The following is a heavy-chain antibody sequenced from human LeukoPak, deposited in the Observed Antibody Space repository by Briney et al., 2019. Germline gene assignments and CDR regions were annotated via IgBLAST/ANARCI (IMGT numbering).Heavy chain of an antibody. CDR1: GGSISSYY. D-gene: IGHD3-3*01. V-gene: IGHV4-59*01. Sequence: PSETLSLTCTVSGGSISSYYWSWIRQPPGKGLEWIGYIYYSGSTNYSPSLKSRVTISVDTSKNQFSLKLSSVTAADTAVYYCARASDDFWSGYLYYMDVWGKGTTVTVSS. CDR2: IYYSGST. CDR3: ARASDDFWSGYLYYMDV. J-gene: IGHJ6*03.